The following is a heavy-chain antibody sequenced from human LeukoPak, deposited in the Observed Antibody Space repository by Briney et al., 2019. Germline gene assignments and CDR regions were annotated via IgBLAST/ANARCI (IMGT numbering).Heavy chain of an antibody. J-gene: IGHJ5*02. D-gene: IGHD1-1*01. V-gene: IGHV4-34*01. CDR3: ARGEGRNWNNWFDP. CDR1: CGSFSGYY. Sequence: SETLSLTCAVYCGSFSGYYWSWIRQPPGKGLEWIGEINHSGSTNYNPSLKSRVTISVDTSKNQFSLKLSSVTAADTAVYYCARGEGRNWNNWFDPWGQGTLVTVSS. CDR2: INHSGST.